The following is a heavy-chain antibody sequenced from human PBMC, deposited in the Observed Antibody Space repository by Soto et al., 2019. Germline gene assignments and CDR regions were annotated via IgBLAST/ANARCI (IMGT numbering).Heavy chain of an antibody. V-gene: IGHV3-33*01. CDR2: IWYDGSNK. CDR3: AREDHGYYFDY. Sequence: GGSLRLSCAASGFTFSSYGMHWVRQAPGKGLEWVAVIWYDGSNKYYADSVKGRFTISRDNSKNTLYLQMNSLRAEDTAVYYCAREDHGYYFDYWGQGTLVTVS. J-gene: IGHJ4*02. CDR1: GFTFSSYG.